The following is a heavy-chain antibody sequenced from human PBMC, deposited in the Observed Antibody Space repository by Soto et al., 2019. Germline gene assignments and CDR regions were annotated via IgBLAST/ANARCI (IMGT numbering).Heavy chain of an antibody. CDR2: IIPIFGTA. V-gene: IGHV1-69*13. J-gene: IGHJ3*02. Sequence: VASVKVSCKASGGTFSSYAISWVRQAPGQGLEWMGGIIPIFGTANYAQKFQGRVTITADESTSTAYMELSSLRSEDTAVYYCARSDGDYVRAFDIWGQGTMVTVSS. D-gene: IGHD4-17*01. CDR1: GGTFSSYA. CDR3: ARSDGDYVRAFDI.